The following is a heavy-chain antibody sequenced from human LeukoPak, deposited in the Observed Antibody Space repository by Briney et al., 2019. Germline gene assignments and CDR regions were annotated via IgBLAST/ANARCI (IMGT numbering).Heavy chain of an antibody. D-gene: IGHD2-21*01. CDR3: ASLRHSRGAFDI. CDR2: IYSGGTT. CDR1: GFTVSSNY. Sequence: QPGGPLRLSCAASGFTVSSNYMSWVRQAPGTGLEWVSVIYSGGTTYYADSVKGRFTISRDNSKNTLYLQMNSLRAEDTAVYYCASLRHSRGAFDIWGQGTMVTVSS. V-gene: IGHV3-53*01. J-gene: IGHJ3*02.